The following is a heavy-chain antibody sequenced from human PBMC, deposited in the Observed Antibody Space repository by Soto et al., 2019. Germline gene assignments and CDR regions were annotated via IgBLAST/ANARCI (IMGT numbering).Heavy chain of an antibody. Sequence: QVQLVESGGGVVQPGRSLRLSCAASGFTFSSYGMHWVRQAPGKGLEWVAVISYDGSNKYYADSVKGRFTISRDNSKNTLYLQMNSLRAEETAVYYCAKRYCSGGSCPYYYYGMDVSGQGTTVTVSS. V-gene: IGHV3-30*18. CDR2: ISYDGSNK. CDR1: GFTFSSYG. J-gene: IGHJ6*02. D-gene: IGHD2-15*01. CDR3: AKRYCSGGSCPYYYYGMDV.